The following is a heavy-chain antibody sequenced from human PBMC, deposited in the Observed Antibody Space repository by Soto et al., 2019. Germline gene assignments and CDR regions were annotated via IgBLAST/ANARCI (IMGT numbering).Heavy chain of an antibody. CDR1: GFTFSNHV. CDR2: INSRGDNT. CDR3: GNGLENHYNYDY. D-gene: IGHD3-16*01. Sequence: PVGSLRLSCAASGFTFSNHVMSWVRQAPGKGPEWVSSINSRGDNTYYAGSVRGRFTISRDNSKSTLYLQMNSLRAEDTAVYYCGNGLENHYNYDYWGQGTLVPVSS. V-gene: IGHV3-23*01. J-gene: IGHJ4*02.